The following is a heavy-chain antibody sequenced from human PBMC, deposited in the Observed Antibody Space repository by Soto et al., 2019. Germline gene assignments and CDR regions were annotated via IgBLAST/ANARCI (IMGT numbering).Heavy chain of an antibody. CDR1: GFTYSSYA. Sequence: LRLSCVASGFTYSSYAMSWVLQATGKGLEWIGEINHSGSTNYNPSLKSRVTISVDTSKNQFSLKLSSVTAADTAVYYCARGRIAARPDYYFDYWGQGTLVTVSS. CDR2: INHSGST. V-gene: IGHV4-34*01. CDR3: ARGRIAARPDYYFDY. D-gene: IGHD6-6*01. J-gene: IGHJ4*02.